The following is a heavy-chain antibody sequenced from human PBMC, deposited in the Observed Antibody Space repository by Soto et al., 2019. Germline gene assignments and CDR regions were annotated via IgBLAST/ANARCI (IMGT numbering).Heavy chain of an antibody. CDR2: IIPISGTA. Sequence: QVQLVQSGAEVKKPGSSVKVSCKASGGTFSSYAISWVRQAPGQGLERMGGIIPISGTANYAQKFQGRVTITADESTRTAYMELSSLRSEDTAVYYCARSQGSSTSLEIYYYYYYGMDVWGQGTTVNVSS. V-gene: IGHV1-69*01. CDR3: ARSQGSSTSLEIYYYYYYGMDV. J-gene: IGHJ6*02. D-gene: IGHD2-2*01. CDR1: GGTFSSYA.